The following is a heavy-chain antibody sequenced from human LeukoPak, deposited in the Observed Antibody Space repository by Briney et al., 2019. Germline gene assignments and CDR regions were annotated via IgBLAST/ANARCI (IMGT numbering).Heavy chain of an antibody. CDR2: VYYTGST. CDR1: GGSISSSSYY. J-gene: IGHJ4*02. Sequence: SETLSLTCTVSGGSISSSSYYWGWIRQPPGKGLEWIGSVYYTGSTYCNPSLKSRVTISVDTSKNQFSLTLTSVTATDTPVYYCASDSSGYYFLDYWGQGTLVTVSS. CDR3: ASDSSGYYFLDY. D-gene: IGHD3-22*01. V-gene: IGHV4-39*02.